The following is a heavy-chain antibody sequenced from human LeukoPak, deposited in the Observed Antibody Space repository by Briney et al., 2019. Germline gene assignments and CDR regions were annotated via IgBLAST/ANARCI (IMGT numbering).Heavy chain of an antibody. D-gene: IGHD3-3*01. Sequence: GGSLRLSCAASGFTVSTKYMSWVRQAPGKGLEWVSLIYSDGSTYYADSVKGRITITRDNSKNTLYLQMNSLRAEDTAVYYCASYYLEWLFGWAFDIWGQGTMVTVFS. V-gene: IGHV3-66*02. CDR2: IYSDGST. CDR1: GFTVSTKY. J-gene: IGHJ3*02. CDR3: ASYYLEWLFGWAFDI.